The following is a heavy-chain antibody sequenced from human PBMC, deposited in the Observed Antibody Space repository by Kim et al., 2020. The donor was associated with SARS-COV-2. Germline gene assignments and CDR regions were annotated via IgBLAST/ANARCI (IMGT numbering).Heavy chain of an antibody. V-gene: IGHV5-51*01. CDR3: ARHGVVSQPIDY. D-gene: IGHD3-16*01. CDR1: GYSFPNYW. Sequence: GESLKISCKGSGYSFPNYWVGWVRQMPGKGLEWMAIIYPADSDTRYSPSFQGQVTISADKSLSTAYLHWNSLKASDTAMYYCARHGVVSQPIDYWGQGTLITVSS. CDR2: IYPADSDT. J-gene: IGHJ4*02.